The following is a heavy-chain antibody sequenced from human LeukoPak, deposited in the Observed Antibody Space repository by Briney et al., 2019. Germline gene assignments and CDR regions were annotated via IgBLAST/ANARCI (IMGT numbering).Heavy chain of an antibody. J-gene: IGHJ4*02. CDR1: GFTFSDYY. Sequence: GGSLRLSCAASGFTFSDYYMSWIRQAPGKGLEWVSYISSSGSTIYYANSVKGRFTISRDNAKNSLYLQMNSLRAEDTAVYYCARGYSGYDSPSYFDYWGQGTLVTVSS. D-gene: IGHD5-12*01. CDR3: ARGYSGYDSPSYFDY. V-gene: IGHV3-11*01. CDR2: ISSSGSTI.